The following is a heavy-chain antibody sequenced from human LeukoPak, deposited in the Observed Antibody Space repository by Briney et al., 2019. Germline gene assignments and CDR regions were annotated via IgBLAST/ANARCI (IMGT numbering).Heavy chain of an antibody. CDR2: IKPDGSEK. J-gene: IGHJ4*02. D-gene: IGHD6-13*01. V-gene: IGHV3-7*01. Sequence: GGSLRLSCAAAGFTFSSYWMTWVRQAPGKGLEWVANIKPDGSEKYYVDSAKGRFTISRDNAKNSLYLQMNSLRAEDTAVYYCASGYSSSWATFDYWGQGTLVTVSS. CDR3: ASGYSSSWATFDY. CDR1: GFTFSSYW.